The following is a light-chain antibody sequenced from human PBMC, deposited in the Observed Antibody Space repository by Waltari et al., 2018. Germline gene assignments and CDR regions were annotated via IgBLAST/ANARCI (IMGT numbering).Light chain of an antibody. J-gene: IGLJ3*02. Sequence: SYVLTQPPSVSVSPGQTARITCSGDALPKHYAYWYQQKPGQAPVLVIYKDIERPSGIPERFSGSSSGKIVTLTISGVQAEDEADYYCQSSDSSGTYRGVFGGGTKLTVL. CDR3: QSSDSSGTYRGV. CDR1: ALPKHY. V-gene: IGLV3-25*03. CDR2: KDI.